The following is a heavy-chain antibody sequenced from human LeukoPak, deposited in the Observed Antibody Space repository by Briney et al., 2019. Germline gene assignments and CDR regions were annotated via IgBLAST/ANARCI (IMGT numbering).Heavy chain of an antibody. CDR2: INHSGST. J-gene: IGHJ4*02. V-gene: IGHV4-34*01. Sequence: PSETLSLTCAVYGGSFSGYYWSWIRQPPGKGLEWTGEINHSGSTNYNPSLKSRVTISVDTSKNQFSLKLSSVTAADTAVYYCARRQRITMIVVVKAFDYWGQGTLVTVSS. CDR3: ARRQRITMIVVVKAFDY. D-gene: IGHD3-22*01. CDR1: GGSFSGYY.